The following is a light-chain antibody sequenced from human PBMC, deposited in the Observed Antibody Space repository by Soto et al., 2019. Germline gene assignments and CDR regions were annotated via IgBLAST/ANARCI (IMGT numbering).Light chain of an antibody. Sequence: QSVLTQPASGSGSPGQSIIISCTGTSSDVGGYNYVSWYQQHPGKAPKLMIYEVSNRPSGVSDRFSGSKSGNTASLTISGLQAEDEADYYCSSYTSSSTGVFGGGTKLTVL. V-gene: IGLV2-14*01. J-gene: IGLJ3*02. CDR1: SSDVGGYNY. CDR3: SSYTSSSTGV. CDR2: EVS.